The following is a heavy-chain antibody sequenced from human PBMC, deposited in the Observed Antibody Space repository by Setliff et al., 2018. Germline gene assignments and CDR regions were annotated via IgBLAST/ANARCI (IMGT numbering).Heavy chain of an antibody. CDR1: GGSISSYY. CDR3: ARSFSRREKFLLDY. J-gene: IGHJ4*02. Sequence: PSETLSLTCTVSGGSISSYYWSWTRQPAGKGLEWIGHIYIGGRANYNPSLKSRVTMSIDTSKNQFSLKLNSVTAADTAVYYCARSFSRREKFLLDYWGQGALVTVSS. V-gene: IGHV4-4*07. CDR2: IYIGGRA.